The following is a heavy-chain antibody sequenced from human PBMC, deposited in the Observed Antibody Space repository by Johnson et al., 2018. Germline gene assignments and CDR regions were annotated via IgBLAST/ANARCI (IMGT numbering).Heavy chain of an antibody. V-gene: IGHV3-30*04. CDR2: ISYDGSNK. CDR1: GFTFSSYA. CDR3: AKASKDYSNYMSAFDI. D-gene: IGHD4-11*01. Sequence: QVQLVESGGGVVQPGRSLRLSCAASGFTFSSYAMHWVRQAPGKGLEWVAVISYDGSNKYYADSVKGRFTISRDNSKNTLYLQMNSLRAEDTAVYYCAKASKDYSNYMSAFDIWGQGTMVTVSS. J-gene: IGHJ3*02.